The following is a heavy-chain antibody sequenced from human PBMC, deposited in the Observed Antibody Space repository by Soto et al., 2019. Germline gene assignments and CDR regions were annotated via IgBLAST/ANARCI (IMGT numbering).Heavy chain of an antibody. J-gene: IGHJ4*02. CDR3: AKILAGPVGAKAFDY. V-gene: IGHV3-21*01. CDR2: ISSSSSYI. D-gene: IGHD1-26*01. Sequence: GGSLRLSCAASGFIFSSYNMNWVRQAPGKGLEWVSSISSSSSYIYYADSVKGRFTISRDNAKNSLYLQMNSLRVEDSAVYYCAKILAGPVGAKAFDYRGQGTLVTVSS. CDR1: GFIFSSYN.